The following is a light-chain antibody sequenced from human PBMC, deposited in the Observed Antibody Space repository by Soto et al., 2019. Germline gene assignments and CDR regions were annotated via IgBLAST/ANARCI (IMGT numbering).Light chain of an antibody. CDR1: RGHSSYA. J-gene: IGLJ2*01. Sequence: QSVLTQSPSASASRGASVKLTCTLSRGHSSYAIAWHQKQPGKGPRYLMDLNNDGSHTKGDGIPDRFSGSSSGADRFLIIASLQSDDEADYYCQTWGTGFQFFGGGTKVTVL. CDR2: LNNDGSH. V-gene: IGLV4-69*01. CDR3: QTWGTGFQF.